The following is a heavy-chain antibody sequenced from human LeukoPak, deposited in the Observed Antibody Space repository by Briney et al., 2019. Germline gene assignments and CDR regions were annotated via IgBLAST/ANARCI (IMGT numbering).Heavy chain of an antibody. D-gene: IGHD1-26*01. CDR3: ARDSQVGATPAGFDY. CDR2: IYYSGST. V-gene: IGHV4-59*01. Sequence: PSETLSLTCTVSGGSISSYYWSWIRQPPGKGLEWIGYIYYSGSTNYNPSLKSRVTISVDTSKNQFSLKLSSVTAADTAVYYCARDSQVGATPAGFDYWGQGTLVTVSS. J-gene: IGHJ4*02. CDR1: GGSISSYY.